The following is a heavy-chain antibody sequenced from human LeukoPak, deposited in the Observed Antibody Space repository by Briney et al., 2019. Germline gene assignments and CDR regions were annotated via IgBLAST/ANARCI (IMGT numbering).Heavy chain of an antibody. Sequence: GGSLRLSCAASGFSFWHHAMHWVRQAPGKGLEWLSQIWSDGNNKYYADTVRGRFTISRDNSKNTLYLQMNSLRAEDTAVYYCAKDLAGHFDYWGQGTLVTVSS. CDR3: AKDLAGHFDY. V-gene: IGHV3-30*02. J-gene: IGHJ4*02. CDR1: GFSFWHHA. D-gene: IGHD6-19*01. CDR2: IWSDGNNK.